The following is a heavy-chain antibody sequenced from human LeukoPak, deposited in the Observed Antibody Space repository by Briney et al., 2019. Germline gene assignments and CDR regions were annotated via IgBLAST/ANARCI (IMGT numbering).Heavy chain of an antibody. CDR1: GFTFSSYS. J-gene: IGHJ4*02. V-gene: IGHV3-21*01. Sequence: GGSLRLSCAASGFTFSSYSMNWVRQAPGKGLEWVSSISSSSSYKYYADSEKGRFTISRDNSKNTLYLQMNSLRAEDTAVYYCAKDSSGCFDYWGQGTLVTVSS. D-gene: IGHD6-19*01. CDR3: AKDSSGCFDY. CDR2: ISSSSSYK.